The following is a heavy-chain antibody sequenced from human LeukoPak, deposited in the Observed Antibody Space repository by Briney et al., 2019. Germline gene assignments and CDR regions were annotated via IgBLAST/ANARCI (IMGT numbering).Heavy chain of an antibody. CDR3: ARDRESGALDI. CDR1: GVSVNNYY. Sequence: SETLSLTCTVSGVSVNNYYWSWIRQPPGKGLEWIGYIYYSGNTNYNLSLKSRVTISIQTSMNQFSLKLSSMSAADTAVYFCARDRESGALDIWGQGTMVTVSS. V-gene: IGHV4-59*02. J-gene: IGHJ3*02. CDR2: IYYSGNT. D-gene: IGHD3-10*01.